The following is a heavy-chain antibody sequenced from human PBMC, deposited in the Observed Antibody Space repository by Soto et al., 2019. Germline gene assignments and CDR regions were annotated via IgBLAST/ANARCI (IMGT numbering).Heavy chain of an antibody. Sequence: QVQLQESGPGLVKPSQTLSLTCTVSGGSISSGDYYWSWIRQPPGKGLEWIGYIYYSGSTYYNPSLKSRVTISVDTSKNQFSLKLSSVTAADTAVYYCAREGFGELLNGDFDYWGQGTLVTVSS. J-gene: IGHJ4*02. CDR3: AREGFGELLNGDFDY. CDR2: IYYSGST. V-gene: IGHV4-30-4*01. CDR1: GGSISSGDYY. D-gene: IGHD3-10*01.